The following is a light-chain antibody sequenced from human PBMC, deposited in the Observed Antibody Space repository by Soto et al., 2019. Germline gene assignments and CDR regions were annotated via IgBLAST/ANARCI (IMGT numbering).Light chain of an antibody. Sequence: DIQMTQSPSTLYASVGDRVTITCRASQSISSWLAWYQQKPGKAPKLLIYDASSLERGVPSRFSGTGSGTEFTLTISSLQPDDFATYYCRQYYRSSITFGQGTRLEI. CDR3: RQYYRSSIT. CDR2: DAS. J-gene: IGKJ5*01. V-gene: IGKV1-5*01. CDR1: QSISSW.